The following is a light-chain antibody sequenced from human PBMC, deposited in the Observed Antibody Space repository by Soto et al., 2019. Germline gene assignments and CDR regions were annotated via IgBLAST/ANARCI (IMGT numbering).Light chain of an antibody. J-gene: IGKJ3*01. CDR2: GAS. CDR3: QHYDHLPPFT. Sequence: DIQMTQSPSSLSASVGDRVTITCQASQDMRKYLSWYQQKPGRAPKLLIYGASNLETGVPSRFSGSGYGTDFTFTISSLQPEDIATYYCQHYDHLPPFTFGPGTKVAIK. V-gene: IGKV1-33*01. CDR1: QDMRKY.